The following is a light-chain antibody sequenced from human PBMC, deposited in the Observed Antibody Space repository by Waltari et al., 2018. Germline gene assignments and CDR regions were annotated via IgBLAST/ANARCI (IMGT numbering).Light chain of an antibody. J-gene: IGKJ4*01. V-gene: IGKV3-11*01. CDR2: YAS. CDR1: QSVTNY. CDR3: QQRSKWPLT. Sequence: DIVLTQSPATLSLSPGERATLSCRASQSVTNYLAWYQLKPGQAPRLLISYASNRATGIPARFSGSGSGTDFTLTISNLEPEDSAVYYCQQRSKWPLTFGGGTKVEIK.